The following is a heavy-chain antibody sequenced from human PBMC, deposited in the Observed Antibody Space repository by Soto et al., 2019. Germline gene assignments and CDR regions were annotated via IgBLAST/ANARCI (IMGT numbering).Heavy chain of an antibody. CDR2: IYYSGST. D-gene: IGHD7-27*01. J-gene: IGHJ3*02. CDR3: ARHSRKLGTWGGAFDI. CDR1: GGSISSSSYY. Sequence: SETLSLTCTVSGGSISSSSYYWGWIRQPPGKGLEWIGSIYYSGSTYYNPSLKSRVTISVDTSKNQFSLKLSSVTAADTAVYYCARHSRKLGTWGGAFDIWGQGTMVTVSS. V-gene: IGHV4-39*01.